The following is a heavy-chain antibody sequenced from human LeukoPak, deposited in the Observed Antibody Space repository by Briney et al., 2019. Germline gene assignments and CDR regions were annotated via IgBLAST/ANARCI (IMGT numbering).Heavy chain of an antibody. CDR3: ARRRTIFGVVRNNWFDP. Sequence: GASVKVSCQASGYTFTSYDINWVRQATGQGLEWMGWMNPNSGNTGYAQKFQGRVTMTRNTSISTAYMELSSLRSEDTAVYYCARRRTIFGVVRNNWFDPWGQGTLVTVSS. CDR2: MNPNSGNT. J-gene: IGHJ5*02. V-gene: IGHV1-8*01. CDR1: GYTFTSYD. D-gene: IGHD3-3*01.